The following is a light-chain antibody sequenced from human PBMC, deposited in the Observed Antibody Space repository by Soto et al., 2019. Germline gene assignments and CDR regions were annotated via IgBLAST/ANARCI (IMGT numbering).Light chain of an antibody. CDR2: SNI. CDR3: QSYDSSRSGV. J-gene: IGLJ2*01. CDR1: SSSIGAAYD. Sequence: QSVLTQPPSVSGAPGQRVTISCTGSSSSIGAAYDVHWYQQLAGTAPKLLNSSNINRPSGVPDRSSGSKSGTVAPLTIAGLQAEDDDDYYCQSYDSSRSGVFGGGTKLTVL. V-gene: IGLV1-40*01.